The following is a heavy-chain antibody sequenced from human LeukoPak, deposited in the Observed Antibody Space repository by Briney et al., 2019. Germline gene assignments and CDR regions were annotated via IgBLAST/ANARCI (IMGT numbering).Heavy chain of an antibody. CDR3: ARVRGGSGSSYAADAFDI. J-gene: IGHJ3*02. V-gene: IGHV3-21*01. D-gene: IGHD1-26*01. Sequence: GGSLRLSCAASGFTFNTHSMNWVRQAPGKGLEWVSCISRSSNYMYYADSVKGRFTISRDNAKNSLYLQMNSLRAEDTAVYYCARVRGGSGSSYAADAFDIWGQGTMVTVSS. CDR2: ISRSSNYM. CDR1: GFTFNTHS.